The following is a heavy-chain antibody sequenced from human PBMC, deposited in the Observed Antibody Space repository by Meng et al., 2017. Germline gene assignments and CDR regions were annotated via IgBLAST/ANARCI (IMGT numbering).Heavy chain of an antibody. D-gene: IGHD1-1*01. CDR1: GGSFSGYY. V-gene: IGHV4-34*01. Sequence: QVQLQQWGAGLLEPSETLSLTCAVYGGSFSGYYWSWIRQPPGKGLEWIGEINHSGSTNYNPSLKSRVTISVDTSKNQFSLKLSSVTAADTAVYYCAGAQTGTREIDYWGQGTLVTVSS. CDR2: INHSGST. J-gene: IGHJ4*02. CDR3: AGAQTGTREIDY.